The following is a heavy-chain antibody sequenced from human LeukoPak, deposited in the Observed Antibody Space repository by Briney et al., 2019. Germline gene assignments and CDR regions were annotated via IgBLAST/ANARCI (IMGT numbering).Heavy chain of an antibody. CDR2: INSDGSTT. J-gene: IGHJ4*02. V-gene: IGHV3-74*01. CDR1: GFTFSSYW. Sequence: GGSLRPSCAASGFTFSSYWMHWVRQAPGKGLVWVSRINSDGSTTSYADSAKGRFTISRDNAKNTLYLQMNSLRAEDTAVYYCASRGERGYSGYAYWGQGTLVTVSS. D-gene: IGHD5-12*01. CDR3: ASRGERGYSGYAY.